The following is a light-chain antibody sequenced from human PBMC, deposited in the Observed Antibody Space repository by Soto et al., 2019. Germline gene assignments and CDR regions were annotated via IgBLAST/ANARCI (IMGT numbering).Light chain of an antibody. J-gene: IGKJ1*01. CDR3: QQINNYPLT. V-gene: IGKV1-9*01. Sequence: DIQLTQSPSFLSASVGDRVIITCRASQDIASYLAWYQQKPGKAPKLLIYAASTLESGVPSRFSGSGSGTELTLTISSLQPEDFATYYCQQINNYPLTFGQGTKVEIK. CDR2: AAS. CDR1: QDIASY.